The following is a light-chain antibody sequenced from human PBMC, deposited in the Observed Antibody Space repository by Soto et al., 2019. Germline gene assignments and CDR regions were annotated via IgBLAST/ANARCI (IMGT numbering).Light chain of an antibody. J-gene: IGLJ1*01. Sequence: QSMLTQPPSASVSPGQSVTISCTGTSSDVGGYDYVSWYQQHPGKAPNLMIYEVTIRPSGVSDRFSGSKSGNTASLTVSGLQAEDEADYYCSSYTGGNPSYVFGTGTKVTVL. CDR2: EVT. V-gene: IGLV2-8*01. CDR3: SSYTGGNPSYV. CDR1: SSDVGGYDY.